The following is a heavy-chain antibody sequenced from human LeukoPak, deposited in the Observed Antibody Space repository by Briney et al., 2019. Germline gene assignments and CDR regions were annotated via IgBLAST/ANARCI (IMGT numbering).Heavy chain of an antibody. D-gene: IGHD5-18*01. Sequence: PGGSLRLSCAASGFTFSSYAMHWVRQAPGKGLEWVALISYDGSNKYYADSVKGRFTIFRDSPKNTLYLQMNSLRAEDTALYYCARDHSYSYDSWGQGTLVTVSS. CDR2: ISYDGSNK. CDR3: ARDHSYSYDS. V-gene: IGHV3-30-3*01. CDR1: GFTFSSYA. J-gene: IGHJ4*02.